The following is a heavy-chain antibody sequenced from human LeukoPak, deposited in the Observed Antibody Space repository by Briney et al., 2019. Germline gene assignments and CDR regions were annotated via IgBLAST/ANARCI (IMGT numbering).Heavy chain of an antibody. J-gene: IGHJ4*02. CDR3: ARDHKWEKYYFDY. Sequence: GGSLRLSCVASGFTFSSYSMNWVRQAPGKGLEWVSSISSSSSYIYYADSVKGRFTISRDNAKNSLYLQMNSLRAEDTAVYYCARDHKWEKYYFDYWGQGTLVTVSS. D-gene: IGHD1-26*01. V-gene: IGHV3-21*01. CDR1: GFTFSSYS. CDR2: ISSSSSYI.